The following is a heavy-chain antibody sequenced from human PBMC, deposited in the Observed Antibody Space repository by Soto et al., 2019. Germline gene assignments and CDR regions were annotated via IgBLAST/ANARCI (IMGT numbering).Heavy chain of an antibody. CDR1: GFTFDDYA. CDR2: ISWNSGSI. V-gene: IGHV3-9*01. J-gene: IGHJ4*02. CDR3: AKAGASYYYDSSGYFTGYYFDY. D-gene: IGHD3-22*01. Sequence: SLRLSCAASGFTFDDYAMHWVRQAPGKGLEWVSGISWNSGSIGYADSVKGRFTISRDNAKNSLYLQMNSLRAEDTALYYCAKAGASYYYDSSGYFTGYYFDYWGQGTLVTVSS.